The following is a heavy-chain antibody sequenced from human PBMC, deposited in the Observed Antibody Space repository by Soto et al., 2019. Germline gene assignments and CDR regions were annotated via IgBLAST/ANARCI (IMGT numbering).Heavy chain of an antibody. Sequence: EVQLLESGGGLVQRGGSLRLSCAASGFPFSPIPLSWVRRAQGKGLEWVSTISGSGSGSFYADSVKGRFTISRDNSKNTLSLQMNGLRAEDTAVYYCVKDGYCGGDCYSEDYWGQGILVTVSS. CDR3: VKDGYCGGDCYSEDY. J-gene: IGHJ4*02. CDR1: GFPFSPIP. CDR2: ISGSGSGS. V-gene: IGHV3-23*01. D-gene: IGHD2-21*01.